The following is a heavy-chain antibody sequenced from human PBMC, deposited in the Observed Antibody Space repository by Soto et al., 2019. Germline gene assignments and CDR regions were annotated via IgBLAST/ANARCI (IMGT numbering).Heavy chain of an antibody. CDR2: INAGNGNT. Sequence: ASVEVSCKASGYTFTSYAMHWVRQAPGQRLEWMGWINAGNGNTKYSQKFQGRVTITRDTSASTAYMELSSLRSEDTAVYYCARAAAGRGRLDYWGQETLVTVSS. CDR3: ARAAAGRGRLDY. J-gene: IGHJ4*02. V-gene: IGHV1-3*01. D-gene: IGHD6-13*01. CDR1: GYTFTSYA.